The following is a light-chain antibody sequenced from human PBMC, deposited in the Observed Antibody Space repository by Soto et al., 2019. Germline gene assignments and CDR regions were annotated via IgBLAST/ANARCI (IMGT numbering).Light chain of an antibody. J-gene: IGKJ4*01. V-gene: IGKV1-12*01. CDR1: QGISSW. Sequence: DIQMTQSPYSLSASLGDSVTITCRASQGISSWLAWYKQKRGKAPKIMIYAASSLQSGVASRFSGSGSATDFTLTISSLKPEDFETYFCQQGYNMPLTFGGGTKVDIK. CDR2: AAS. CDR3: QQGYNMPLT.